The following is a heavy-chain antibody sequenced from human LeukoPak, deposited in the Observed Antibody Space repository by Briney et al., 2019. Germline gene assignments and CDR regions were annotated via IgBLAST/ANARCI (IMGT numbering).Heavy chain of an antibody. CDR1: GGSISSGGYY. Sequence: SETLSLTCTVSGGSISSGGYYWSWIRQHPGKGLEWIGYIYYSGSTYYNPSLKSRVTISVDTSKNQFSLKLSSVTAADTAVYYCARRPSLGAFDIWGQGTMVTVSS. CDR3: ARRPSLGAFDI. J-gene: IGHJ3*02. CDR2: IYYSGST. V-gene: IGHV4-31*03.